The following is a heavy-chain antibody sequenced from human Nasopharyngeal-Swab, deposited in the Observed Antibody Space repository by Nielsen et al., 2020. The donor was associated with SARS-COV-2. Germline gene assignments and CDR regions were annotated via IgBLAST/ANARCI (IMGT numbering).Heavy chain of an antibody. Sequence: ASVNVSCKASGYTFTGYYMHWVRQAPGQGLEWMGWINPNSGGTNYAQKFQGWVTMTRDTSISTAYMELSRLRSDDTAVYYCARDPVPAAIRGRIYGMDVWGQGTTVTVSS. CDR3: ARDPVPAAIRGRIYGMDV. CDR1: GYTFTGYY. D-gene: IGHD2-2*01. CDR2: INPNSGGT. J-gene: IGHJ6*02. V-gene: IGHV1-2*04.